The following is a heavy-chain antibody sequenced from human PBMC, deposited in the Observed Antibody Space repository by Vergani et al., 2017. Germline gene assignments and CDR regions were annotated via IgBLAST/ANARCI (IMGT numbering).Heavy chain of an antibody. CDR1: GATFRSNT. D-gene: IGHD4-11*01. CDR3: AREDSYSLDAFDV. CDR2: IIPVLGKT. J-gene: IGHJ3*01. V-gene: IGHV1-69*08. Sequence: QVQLVQSGAEVKKPGSSVKVSCKASGATFRSNTISWVRQVPGQGLEWMGRIIPVLGKTKYAQDFQGRLTITADTSTSTAYMELTSLRSQDTAVYYCAREDSYSLDAFDVWGRGTMVSVSS.